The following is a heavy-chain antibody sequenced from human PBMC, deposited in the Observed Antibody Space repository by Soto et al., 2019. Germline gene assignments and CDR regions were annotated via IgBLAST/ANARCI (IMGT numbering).Heavy chain of an antibody. J-gene: IGHJ6*02. V-gene: IGHV5-51*01. Sequence: PGESLKISCKGSGYSFTSYWIGWVRQMPGKGLEWMGIIYPGDSDTRYSPSFQGQVTISAEKSISTAYLQWSSLKASDTAMYYCARLEYYESSGAPRDYYYYGMDVWGQGTTVTVSS. D-gene: IGHD3-22*01. CDR1: GYSFTSYW. CDR3: ARLEYYESSGAPRDYYYYGMDV. CDR2: IYPGDSDT.